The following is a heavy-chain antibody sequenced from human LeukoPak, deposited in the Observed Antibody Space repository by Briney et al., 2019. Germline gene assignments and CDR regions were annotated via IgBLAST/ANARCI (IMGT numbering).Heavy chain of an antibody. V-gene: IGHV4-59*12. D-gene: IGHD6-19*01. CDR2: IYHSGST. J-gene: IGHJ5*02. CDR3: ARDQAVAGTRLDP. Sequence: SETLSLTCTVSGDSISSNYWSWIRQPPGKGLEWIGYIYHSGSTSYNPSLKSRVTISLDTSKNQFSLKLSSVTAADTAVYYCARDQAVAGTRLDPWGQGTLVTVSS. CDR1: GDSISSNY.